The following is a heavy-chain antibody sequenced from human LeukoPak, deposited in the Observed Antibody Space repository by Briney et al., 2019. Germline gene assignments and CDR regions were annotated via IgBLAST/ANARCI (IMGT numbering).Heavy chain of an antibody. CDR3: ARTPEYSSSWAFDY. D-gene: IGHD6-13*01. V-gene: IGHV3-7*01. Sequence: PGGSLRLSCAASGFTFSSYAMSWVRQAPGKGLEWVANIKQDGSEKYYVDSVKGRFTISRDNAKNSLYLQMNSLRAEDTAVYYCARTPEYSSSWAFDYWGQGTLVTVSS. CDR2: IKQDGSEK. J-gene: IGHJ4*02. CDR1: GFTFSSYA.